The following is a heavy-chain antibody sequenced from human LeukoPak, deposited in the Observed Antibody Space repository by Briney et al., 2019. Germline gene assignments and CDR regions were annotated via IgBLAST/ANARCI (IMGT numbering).Heavy chain of an antibody. Sequence: GSLRLSCAASGFTFSSYAMSWVRQAPGKGLEWVSAISGSGGSTYYADSVKGRFTISRDNSKNTLYLQMNSLRAEDTAVYYCAKDRRLGIVVVVATFGMDVWGQGTTVTVSS. D-gene: IGHD2-15*01. J-gene: IGHJ6*02. CDR3: AKDRRLGIVVVVATFGMDV. CDR1: GFTFSSYA. CDR2: ISGSGGST. V-gene: IGHV3-23*01.